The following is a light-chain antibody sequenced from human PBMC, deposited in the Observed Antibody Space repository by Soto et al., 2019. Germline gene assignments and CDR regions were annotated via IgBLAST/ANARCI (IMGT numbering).Light chain of an antibody. J-gene: IGLJ1*01. CDR1: SSDVGGSNF. V-gene: IGLV2-14*03. CDR2: DVA. CDR3: SSFAGSNTPYV. Sequence: QSVLTQPASVSDSPGQSITISCTGTSSDVGGSNFVSWYQQHPGKPPKLIIYDVANRPSGVSNRFSGSKSGSTASLIISRLQTEDEADYYCSSFAGSNTPYVFGTGTKV.